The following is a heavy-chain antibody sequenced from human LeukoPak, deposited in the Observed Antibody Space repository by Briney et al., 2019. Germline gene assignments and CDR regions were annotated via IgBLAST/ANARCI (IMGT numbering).Heavy chain of an antibody. Sequence: SETLSLTCTVSGGSISSGDYYWSWIRQPPGKGLWWIGYIYYSGSTYYNPSLESRVTISVDTSKNQFSLKLSSVTAADTAVYYCAREVRGYSYGYFDYWGQGTLVTVSS. CDR3: AREVRGYSYGYFDY. CDR1: GGSISSGDYY. J-gene: IGHJ4*02. D-gene: IGHD5-18*01. CDR2: IYYSGST. V-gene: IGHV4-30-4*01.